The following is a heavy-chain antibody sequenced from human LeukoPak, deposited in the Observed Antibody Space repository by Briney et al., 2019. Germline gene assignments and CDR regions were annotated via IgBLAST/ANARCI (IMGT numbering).Heavy chain of an antibody. CDR1: GYSFTSYW. CDR2: IYPGDSDT. Sequence: GESLKISCKGSGYSFTSYWIGWVRQMPGKGLERMGIIYPGDSDTRYSPSFQGQVTISADKSISTAYLQWSSLKASDTAMYYCARCPYSSSRGYYYYMDVWGKGTTVTVSS. CDR3: ARCPYSSSRGYYYYMDV. J-gene: IGHJ6*03. V-gene: IGHV5-51*01. D-gene: IGHD6-6*01.